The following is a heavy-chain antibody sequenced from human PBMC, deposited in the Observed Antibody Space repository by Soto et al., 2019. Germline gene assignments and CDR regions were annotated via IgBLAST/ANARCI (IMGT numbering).Heavy chain of an antibody. V-gene: IGHV4-4*02. CDR3: ARDREYCSSTSCYRYYSMDV. Sequence: PSETLSLTCAVSGGSISSSNWWSWVRQPPGKGLEWTGEIYHSGSTNYNPSLKSRVTISVDKSKNQFSLKLSSVTAADTAVYYCARDREYCSSTSCYRYYSMDVWGQGTTVTVSS. J-gene: IGHJ6*02. CDR1: GGSISSSNW. D-gene: IGHD2-2*01. CDR2: IYHSGST.